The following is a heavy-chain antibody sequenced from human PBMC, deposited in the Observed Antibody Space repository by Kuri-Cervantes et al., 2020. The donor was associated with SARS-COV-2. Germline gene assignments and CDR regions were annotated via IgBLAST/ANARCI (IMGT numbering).Heavy chain of an antibody. CDR1: GFTFSSYA. CDR3: ARSGIGVWGSYRYVDY. CDR2: IYSGGST. J-gene: IGHJ4*02. D-gene: IGHD3-16*02. Sequence: GGSLRLSCAASGFTFSSYAMSWVRQAPGKGLEWVSVIYSGGSTYYADSVKGRFTISRDNSKNTLYLQMNSLRAEDTAVYYCARSGIGVWGSYRYVDYWGQGTLVTVSS. V-gene: IGHV3-66*01.